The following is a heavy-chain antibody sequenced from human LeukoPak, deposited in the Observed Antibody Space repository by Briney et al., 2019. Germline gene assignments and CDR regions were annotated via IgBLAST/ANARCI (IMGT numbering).Heavy chain of an antibody. CDR1: GGSISSSYYY. Sequence: PSETLSLTCTVSGGSISSSYYYWSWIRQPPGKGLEWIGEINHSGSTNYNPSLKSRVTISVDTSKNQFSLKLSSVTAADTAVYYCARGLYYYDSGGYGYWGQGTLVTVSS. J-gene: IGHJ4*02. V-gene: IGHV4-39*07. CDR2: INHSGST. D-gene: IGHD3-22*01. CDR3: ARGLYYYDSGGYGY.